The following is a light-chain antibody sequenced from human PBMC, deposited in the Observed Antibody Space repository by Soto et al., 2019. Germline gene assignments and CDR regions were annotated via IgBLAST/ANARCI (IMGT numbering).Light chain of an antibody. CDR2: DIS. V-gene: IGLV2-11*01. Sequence: QSALTQPRSVSGSPGQSVTISCTGTSYDVGDYKYVSWYRQLPGKAPKLIIYDISERPSGVPDRFSGSKSGNTASLTISGLPAEDEADYYCCSYAGGYSYVFGTGTKLTVL. CDR3: CSYAGGYSYV. J-gene: IGLJ1*01. CDR1: SYDVGDYKY.